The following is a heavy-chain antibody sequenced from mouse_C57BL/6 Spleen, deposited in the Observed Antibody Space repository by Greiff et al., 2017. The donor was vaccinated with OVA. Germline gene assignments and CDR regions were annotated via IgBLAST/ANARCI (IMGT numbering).Heavy chain of an antibody. Sequence: VQLQQSGPELVKPGASVKMSCKASGYTFTDYNMHWVKQSHGKSLEWIGYINPNNGGTSYNQKFKGKATLTVNKSSSTAYMELRSLTSEDSAVYYCAKDYYGSPWFAYWGQGTLVTVSA. D-gene: IGHD1-1*01. CDR1: GYTFTDYN. J-gene: IGHJ3*01. V-gene: IGHV1-22*01. CDR2: INPNNGGT. CDR3: AKDYYGSPWFAY.